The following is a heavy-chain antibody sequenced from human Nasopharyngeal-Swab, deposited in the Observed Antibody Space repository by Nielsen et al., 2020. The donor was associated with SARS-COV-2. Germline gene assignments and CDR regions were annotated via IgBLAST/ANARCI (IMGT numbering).Heavy chain of an antibody. Sequence: GGALRLSCAASGFTCSSYGMHWVRKAPGKGLEWVAVIWYDGSNKYYADSVKGRFTISRDNSKNTLYLQMNSLRAEDTAVYYCARDMVLLPYSGSYPDAFDIWGQGTMVTVSS. D-gene: IGHD1-26*01. CDR1: GFTCSSYG. CDR2: IWYDGSNK. CDR3: ARDMVLLPYSGSYPDAFDI. V-gene: IGHV3-33*01. J-gene: IGHJ3*02.